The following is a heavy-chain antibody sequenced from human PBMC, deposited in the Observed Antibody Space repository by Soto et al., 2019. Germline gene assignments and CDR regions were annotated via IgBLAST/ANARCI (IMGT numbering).Heavy chain of an antibody. J-gene: IGHJ4*02. D-gene: IGHD2-15*01. CDR2: IYYRGNT. CDR1: GGSISSSSYY. Sequence: QLQLQESGPGLVKPSETLSLTCTVSGGSISSSSYYWGWIRQPPGKGLEWIGSIYYRGNTYYNPSLKSRVTIYVDTSKNQFSLKLSSVTAADTAVYYCAREGGGYCSGGSCQVDYWGQGTLVTVSS. CDR3: AREGGGYCSGGSCQVDY. V-gene: IGHV4-39*02.